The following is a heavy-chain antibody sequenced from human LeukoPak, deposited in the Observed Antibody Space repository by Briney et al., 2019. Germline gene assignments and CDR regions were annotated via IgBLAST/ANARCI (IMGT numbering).Heavy chain of an antibody. CDR1: VFNFLNVW. J-gene: IGHJ4*02. CDR2: IKSKTDSGTT. Sequence: GGPLRLSRAASVFNFLNVWLSLVRQAPGKGLEGVGRIKSKTDSGTTDYAAPVKGTFTISRDDSKCTLYLQMNSLKTEETAVYYCTTTPYYYGSGRWGQRTLVTVSS. D-gene: IGHD3-10*01. V-gene: IGHV3-15*01. CDR3: TTTPYYYGSGR.